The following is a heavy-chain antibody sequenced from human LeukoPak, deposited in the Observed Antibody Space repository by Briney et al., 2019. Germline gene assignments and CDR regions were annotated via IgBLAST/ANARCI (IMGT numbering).Heavy chain of an antibody. CDR2: ISGSGGST. V-gene: IGHV3-23*01. CDR1: GFSFSNYA. D-gene: IGHD3-10*01. CDR3: ASAGRYGSGSYS. Sequence: PGGSLRLSCVSSGFSFSNYAMSWVRQAPGKGLEWVSSISGSGGSTHYADSVKGRFTISRDKTKNTLYLQMNSLRAEDTAVYYCASAGRYGSGSYSWGQGTLVTVFS. J-gene: IGHJ5*02.